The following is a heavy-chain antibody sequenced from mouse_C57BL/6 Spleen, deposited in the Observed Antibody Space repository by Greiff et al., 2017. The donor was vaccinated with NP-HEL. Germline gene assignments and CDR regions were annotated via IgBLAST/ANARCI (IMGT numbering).Heavy chain of an antibody. Sequence: VQLQQSGPELVKPGASVKMSCKASGYTFTDYNMHWVKQSHGKSLEWIGYINPNNGGTSYNQKFKGKATLTVNKSSSTAYMELRSLTSEDSAVYYCARGGLLGIYYDYHYAMDYWGQGTSVTVSS. D-gene: IGHD2-4*01. CDR2: INPNNGGT. J-gene: IGHJ4*01. CDR1: GYTFTDYN. CDR3: ARGGLLGIYYDYHYAMDY. V-gene: IGHV1-22*01.